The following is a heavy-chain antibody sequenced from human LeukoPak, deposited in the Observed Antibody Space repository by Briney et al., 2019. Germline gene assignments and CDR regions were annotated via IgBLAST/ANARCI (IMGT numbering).Heavy chain of an antibody. CDR2: ISGSGGST. Sequence: QTGGSLRLSCAASGFTFSSYAMSWVRQAPGKGLEWVSAISGSGGSTYYADSVKGRFTISRDNSKNTLYLQMNSLRAEDTAVYYCAKRGSGWYEDYYYYMDVWGKGTTVTIS. D-gene: IGHD6-19*01. CDR3: AKRGSGWYEDYYYYMDV. V-gene: IGHV3-23*01. J-gene: IGHJ6*03. CDR1: GFTFSSYA.